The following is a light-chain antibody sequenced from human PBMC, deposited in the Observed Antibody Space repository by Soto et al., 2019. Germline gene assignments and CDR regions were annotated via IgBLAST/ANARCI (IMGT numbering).Light chain of an antibody. CDR1: QEISNY. V-gene: IGKV1-33*01. CDR2: DAS. J-gene: IGKJ1*01. CDR3: QQYDHLPRT. Sequence: DIQMIQSPSSLSASVGDRVTITCQASQEISNYLNWYQQKPGKAPKLLIYDASNLERGVPSRFSGRGPGTDFTFTISSLQPEDFATYYGQQYDHLPRTFGRGTKGEIK.